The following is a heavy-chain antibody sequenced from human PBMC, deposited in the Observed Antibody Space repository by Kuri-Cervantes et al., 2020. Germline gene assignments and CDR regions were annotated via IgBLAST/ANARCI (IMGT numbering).Heavy chain of an antibody. Sequence: LRLSCAVSGGSISSGGYSWSWIRQPPGKGLEWIGYIYHSGSTNYNPSLKSRVTISVDTSKNQFSLKLSSVTAADTAVYYCARGRDDAFDIWGQGTMVTVSS. J-gene: IGHJ3*02. V-gene: IGHV4-30-2*01. CDR2: IYHSGST. CDR3: ARGRDDAFDI. CDR1: GGSISSGGYS.